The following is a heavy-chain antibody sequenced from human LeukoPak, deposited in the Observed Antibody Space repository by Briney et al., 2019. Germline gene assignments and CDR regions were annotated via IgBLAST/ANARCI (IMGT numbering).Heavy chain of an antibody. V-gene: IGHV4-59*01. CDR1: GDSINPYY. J-gene: IGHJ4*02. CDR3: ARDAVAGTYFDY. Sequence: ETLSLTCAVSGDSINPYYWSWIRQPPGKGLEWIGYIYYSGNTNYNPSLKSRVTISVDTSKNQFSLKLSSVTAADTAVYYCARDAVAGTYFDYWGQGTLVTVSS. CDR2: IYYSGNT. D-gene: IGHD6-19*01.